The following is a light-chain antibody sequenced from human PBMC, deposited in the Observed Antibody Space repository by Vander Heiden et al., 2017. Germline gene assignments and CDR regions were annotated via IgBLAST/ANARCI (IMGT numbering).Light chain of an antibody. CDR1: NIGSKS. J-gene: IGLJ1*01. V-gene: IGLV3-21*02. CDR2: EDS. CDR3: QVWDTTSDHFV. Sequence: SYVLTQPPSVSVAPRPTARITCGGDNIGSKSVHWYQQRPVQAPVLVVYEDSDRPSGIPERFSGSNSGNTATLTISRVEAGDEADYYCQVWDTTSDHFVFGTGTKVTVL.